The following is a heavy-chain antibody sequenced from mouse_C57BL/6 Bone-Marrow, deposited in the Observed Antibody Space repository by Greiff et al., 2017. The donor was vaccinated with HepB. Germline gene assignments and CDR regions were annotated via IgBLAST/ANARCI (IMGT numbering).Heavy chain of an antibody. CDR3: ARDRTYFDY. CDR1: GFTFSDYY. V-gene: IGHV5-16*01. Sequence: EVQLVESEGGLVQPGRSMKLSCTASGFTFSDYYMAWVRQVPEKGLEWVANINYDGSSTYYLDSLKSRFIISRDNAKNILYLQMSSLKSEDTATYYCARDRTYFDYWGQGTTLTVSS. J-gene: IGHJ2*01. CDR2: INYDGSST.